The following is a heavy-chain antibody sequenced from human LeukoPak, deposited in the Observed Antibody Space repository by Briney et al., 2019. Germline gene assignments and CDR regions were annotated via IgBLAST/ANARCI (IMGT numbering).Heavy chain of an antibody. J-gene: IGHJ4*02. CDR3: ARVRYRLAETYIDY. D-gene: IGHD3-16*01. CDR1: GYTFTGYY. Sequence: ASVKVSCKASGYTFTGYYMHWVRQAPGQGLEWMGWIYPNSGGTNYAQKFQGRVTMTRDTSISTAYMELSRLRSDDTAVYYCARVRYRLAETYIDYWGQGTLVTVSS. V-gene: IGHV1-2*02. CDR2: IYPNSGGT.